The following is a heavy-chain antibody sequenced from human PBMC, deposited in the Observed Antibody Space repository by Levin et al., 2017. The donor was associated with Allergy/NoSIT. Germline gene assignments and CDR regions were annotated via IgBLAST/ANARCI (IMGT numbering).Heavy chain of an antibody. D-gene: IGHD6-13*01. CDR1: GGSISSSSYY. CDR2: IYYSGST. J-gene: IGHJ6*02. CDR3: ARVQFGTGIAAAADYYYYGMDV. Sequence: QTLSLTFTVSGGSISSSSYYWGWIRQPPGKGLEWIGSIYYSGSTYYNPSLKSRVTISVDTSKNQFSLKLSSVTAADTAVYYCARVQFGTGIAAAADYYYYGMDVWGQGTTVTVSS. V-gene: IGHV4-39*07.